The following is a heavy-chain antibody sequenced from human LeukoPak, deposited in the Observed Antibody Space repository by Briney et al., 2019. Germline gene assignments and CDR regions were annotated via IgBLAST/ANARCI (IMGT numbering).Heavy chain of an antibody. V-gene: IGHV4-59*12. J-gene: IGHJ2*01. Sequence: SETLSLTCTVSGGSISSYYWSWLRQPPGKGREWIGYIYYSGSTNYNPSLKSRVTISVDRSKNQFSLKLSSVTAADTAVYYCARSNPILWNTWFFDLWGRGTLVTVSS. CDR2: IYYSGST. D-gene: IGHD2-21*01. CDR3: ARSNPILWNTWFFDL. CDR1: GGSISSYY.